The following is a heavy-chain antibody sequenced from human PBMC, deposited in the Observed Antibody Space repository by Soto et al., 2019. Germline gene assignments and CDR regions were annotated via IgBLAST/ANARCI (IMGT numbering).Heavy chain of an antibody. V-gene: IGHV3-33*01. CDR1: GFTFSSYG. D-gene: IGHD6-19*01. J-gene: IGHJ4*02. CDR3: ARDQGGGWYGTMDY. Sequence: GGSLRLTCAASGFTFSSYGMHWGRQAPGKGLEWVAVIWYDGSNKYYADSVKGRFTISRDNSKNTLYLQMNSLRAEDTAVYYCARDQGGGWYGTMDYWGPGTLVTVSS. CDR2: IWYDGSNK.